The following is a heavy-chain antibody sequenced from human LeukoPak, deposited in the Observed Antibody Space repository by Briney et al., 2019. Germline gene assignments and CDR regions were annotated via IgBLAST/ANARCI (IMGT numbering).Heavy chain of an antibody. CDR3: ARLEVYGSGSPPYYYMDV. Sequence: SETLSLTCTVSGGSISSYYWSWIRQPPGKGLEWIGYIYYSGRTNYNPSLKSRVTISVDTSKNQFSLKLSSVTAVDTAVYYCARLEVYGSGSPPYYYMDVWGKGTTVTVSS. J-gene: IGHJ6*03. D-gene: IGHD3-10*01. CDR1: GGSISSYY. V-gene: IGHV4-59*08. CDR2: IYYSGRT.